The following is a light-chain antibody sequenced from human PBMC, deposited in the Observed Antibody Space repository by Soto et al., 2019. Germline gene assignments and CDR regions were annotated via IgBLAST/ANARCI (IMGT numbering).Light chain of an antibody. V-gene: IGLV2-18*02. CDR2: EVS. Sequence: LTPPPSGSGSPGQSGTIFRTGTSSDVGRYNLVSWYQQPPGTAPKLMIYEVSNRPSGVPDRFSGSKSGNTASLTISGLQAEDEADYYCTSYSSSITYVFGTGTKVTVL. CDR1: SSDVGRYNL. CDR3: TSYSSSITYV. J-gene: IGLJ1*01.